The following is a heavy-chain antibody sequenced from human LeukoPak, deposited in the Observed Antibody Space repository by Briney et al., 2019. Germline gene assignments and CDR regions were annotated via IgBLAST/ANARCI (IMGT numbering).Heavy chain of an antibody. D-gene: IGHD5-18*01. CDR2: INPNSGGT. Sequence: LVASVKVSCKASGYTFTGYYMHWVRQAPGQGLEWMGWINPNSGGTNYAQKFQGRVTMTRDTSISTAYMELSRLRSDDTAVYYCAREVSVLREHTAMAFWGQGTLVTVSS. J-gene: IGHJ4*02. CDR3: AREVSVLREHTAMAF. V-gene: IGHV1-2*03. CDR1: GYTFTGYY.